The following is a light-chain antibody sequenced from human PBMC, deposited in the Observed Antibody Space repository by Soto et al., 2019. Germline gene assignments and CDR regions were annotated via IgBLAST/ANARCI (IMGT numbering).Light chain of an antibody. J-gene: IGKJ1*01. CDR2: DAS. Sequence: DIQMTKSPSTLSAAVGEGTTITFRGSQSISSRLSCYQQKPGKAPKLLIYDASSLESGVPSRFSGSGSGTEFTLTISGLQTDDFATYYCKEYMRYSRTFCKGTKVDIK. CDR1: QSISSR. CDR3: KEYMRYSRT. V-gene: IGKV1-5*01.